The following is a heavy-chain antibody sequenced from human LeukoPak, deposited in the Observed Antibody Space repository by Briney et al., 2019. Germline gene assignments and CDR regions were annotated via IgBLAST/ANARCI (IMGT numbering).Heavy chain of an antibody. Sequence: SETLSLTCTVSGTSISSSGYYWGWIRQPPGKGLEWIAIFDYSGSAYYNPSLKSRVTMSVDTSKNQFSLKLSSVTAADTAVYYCVGPFTDYGDNLTLHHWGQGTLVTSST. CDR2: FDYSGSA. J-gene: IGHJ1*01. CDR3: VGPFTDYGDNLTLHH. CDR1: GTSISSSGYY. D-gene: IGHD4-17*01. V-gene: IGHV4-39*01.